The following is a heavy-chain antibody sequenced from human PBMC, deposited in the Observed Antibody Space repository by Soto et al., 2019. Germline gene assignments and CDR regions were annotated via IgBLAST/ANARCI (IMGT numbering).Heavy chain of an antibody. CDR3: AKVFPGNYCDTEYFDY. CDR2: ISGSGGST. V-gene: IGHV3-23*01. J-gene: IGHJ4*02. D-gene: IGHD3-22*01. Sequence: GGSLRLSCAASGFTFSSYAMSWVRQAPGKGLEWVSAISGSGGSTYYADSVKGRFTISRDNSKNTLYLQMNSLRAEDTAVYYCAKVFPGNYCDTEYFDYWGQGTLVTVSS. CDR1: GFTFSSYA.